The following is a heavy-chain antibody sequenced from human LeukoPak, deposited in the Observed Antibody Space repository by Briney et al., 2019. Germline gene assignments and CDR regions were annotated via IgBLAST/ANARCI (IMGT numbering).Heavy chain of an antibody. V-gene: IGHV1-8*03. CDR3: ARDERYDSSGYPFDY. Sequence: ASVKVSCKATGYTFTSYDINWVRQPPGQGLERMGWMNPNSGNTGYAHKFQGRVTLTRNTSKSTAYMELSSLRADDTAVFYCARDERYDSSGYPFDYWGQGTLVTVS. J-gene: IGHJ4*02. CDR1: GYTFTSYD. D-gene: IGHD3-22*01. CDR2: MNPNSGNT.